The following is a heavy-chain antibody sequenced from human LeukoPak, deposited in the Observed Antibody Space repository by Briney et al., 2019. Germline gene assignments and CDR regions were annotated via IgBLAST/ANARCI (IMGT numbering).Heavy chain of an antibody. CDR1: GFTFSSYG. CDR2: ISSSGSTI. Sequence: PGGSLRLSCAASGFTFSSYGMNWVRQAPGEGLEWVSYISSSGSTIYYADSVKGRFTISRDNAKNSLYLQMNSLRAEDTAVYYCAELGITMIGGVWGKGTTVTSSS. V-gene: IGHV3-48*03. D-gene: IGHD3-10*02. CDR3: AELGITMIGGV. J-gene: IGHJ6*04.